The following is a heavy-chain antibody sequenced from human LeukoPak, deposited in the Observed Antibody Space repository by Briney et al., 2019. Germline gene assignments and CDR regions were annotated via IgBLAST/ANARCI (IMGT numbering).Heavy chain of an antibody. D-gene: IGHD2-2*01. CDR2: IYYSGST. CDR1: GGSISSYY. J-gene: IGHJ4*02. CDR3: ARGLVVPAASPFDY. Sequence: SETLSLTCTVSGGSISSYYWSWIRQPPGKGLEWIGYIYYSGSTNYNPSLKSRVAISVDTSKNQFSLKLSSVTAADTAVYYCARGLVVPAASPFDYWGQGTLVTVSS. V-gene: IGHV4-59*01.